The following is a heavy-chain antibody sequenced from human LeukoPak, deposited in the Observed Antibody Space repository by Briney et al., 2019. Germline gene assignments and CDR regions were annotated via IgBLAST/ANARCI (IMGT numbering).Heavy chain of an antibody. J-gene: IGHJ6*02. CDR1: GFTFSTYA. Sequence: GGSLRLSCAASGFTFSTYAINWVRQAPGKGLEWVSAISGSGDSTYYADSVKGRFTISRDNSKNTLYLQMNSLRAEDTALYYCAQVLGGYYYYGMDVWGQGTTVTVSS. D-gene: IGHD1-26*01. V-gene: IGHV3-23*01. CDR2: ISGSGDST. CDR3: AQVLGGYYYYGMDV.